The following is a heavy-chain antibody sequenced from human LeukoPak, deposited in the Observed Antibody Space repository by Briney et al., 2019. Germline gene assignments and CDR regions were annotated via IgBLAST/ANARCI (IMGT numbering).Heavy chain of an antibody. V-gene: IGHV3-48*01. CDR2: ISSSSSTI. Sequence: GGSLRLSCAASGFTFSSYSMNWVRQAPGKGLEWVSYISSSSSTIYYADSVKGRFTIPRDNAKNSLYLQMNSLRAEDTAVYYCARGPFYGDYVGGAFDIWGQGTMVTVSS. J-gene: IGHJ3*02. CDR1: GFTFSSYS. CDR3: ARGPFYGDYVGGAFDI. D-gene: IGHD4-17*01.